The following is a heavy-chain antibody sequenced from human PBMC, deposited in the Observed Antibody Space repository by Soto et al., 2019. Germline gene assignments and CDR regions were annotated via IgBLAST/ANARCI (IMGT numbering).Heavy chain of an antibody. J-gene: IGHJ5*02. CDR1: GFTFSSYS. Sequence: PGGSLRLSCAASGFTFSSYSMNWVRQAPGKGLEWVSSISSSSSFIYYADSVKGRFTISRDNAKNSLYLQMNSLRAEDTAVYYCAREYSGYEDRWFDPWGQGTLVTVS. D-gene: IGHD5-12*01. CDR2: ISSSSSFI. V-gene: IGHV3-21*01. CDR3: AREYSGYEDRWFDP.